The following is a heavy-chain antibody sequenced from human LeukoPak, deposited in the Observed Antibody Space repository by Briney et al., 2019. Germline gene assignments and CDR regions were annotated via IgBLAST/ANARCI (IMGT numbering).Heavy chain of an antibody. J-gene: IGHJ4*02. CDR2: ISGSGGST. D-gene: IGHD3-10*01. V-gene: IGHV3-23*01. CDR1: GFTFRRYG. Sequence: GGTLRLSCAASGFTFRRYGMNWVRQAPGKGLEWVSAISGSGGSTYYGDSVKGRFTISRDNSKNTLYLQMNSLRAEDTAVYYCAKYMVRGVIINGGDYWGQGTLVTVSS. CDR3: AKYMVRGVIINGGDY.